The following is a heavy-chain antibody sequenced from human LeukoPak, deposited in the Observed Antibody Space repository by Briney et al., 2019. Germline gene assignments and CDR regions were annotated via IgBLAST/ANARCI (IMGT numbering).Heavy chain of an antibody. D-gene: IGHD3-10*01. J-gene: IGHJ6*02. CDR3: AKDLSMVRGGMDPYYYYYGMDV. Sequence: PGGSLRLSCAASGFTFDDYAMHWVRQAPGKGLEWVSLISGDGGSTYYADSVKGRFTISRDNSKNSLYLQMNSLRTEDTALYYCAKDLSMVRGGMDPYYYYYGMDVWGQGTTVTVSS. V-gene: IGHV3-43*02. CDR2: ISGDGGST. CDR1: GFTFDDYA.